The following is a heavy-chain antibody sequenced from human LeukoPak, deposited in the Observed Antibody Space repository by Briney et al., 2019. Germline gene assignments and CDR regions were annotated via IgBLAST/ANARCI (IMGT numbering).Heavy chain of an antibody. CDR3: AKGSFPDAFDI. D-gene: IGHD2/OR15-2a*01. V-gene: IGHV3-33*06. CDR2: IWYDGSNK. Sequence: GRSLRLSCAASGFTFSSYGMHWVRQAPGKGLEWVAVIWYDGSNKYYADSVKGRFTISRDNSKNTLYLQMNSLRAEDTAVYYCAKGSFPDAFDIWGQGTMVTVSS. J-gene: IGHJ3*02. CDR1: GFTFSSYG.